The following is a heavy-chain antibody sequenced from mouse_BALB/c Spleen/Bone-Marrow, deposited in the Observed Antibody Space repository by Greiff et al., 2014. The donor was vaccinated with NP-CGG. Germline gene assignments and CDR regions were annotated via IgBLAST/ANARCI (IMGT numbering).Heavy chain of an antibody. CDR3: ARVYGNYDAMDY. CDR2: ISPSSGYT. J-gene: IGHJ4*01. D-gene: IGHD2-1*01. V-gene: IGHV1-4*01. CDR1: GYTFTTYT. Sequence: QVQLQQSGAELARPGASVKMSCRASGYTFTTYTMHWVKQRPGQGLEWIGYISPSSGYTYYNQKFKDKATLTADKSSSAAYLQLSSLTSEDSAVYYCARVYGNYDAMDYWGRGTSVTVSS.